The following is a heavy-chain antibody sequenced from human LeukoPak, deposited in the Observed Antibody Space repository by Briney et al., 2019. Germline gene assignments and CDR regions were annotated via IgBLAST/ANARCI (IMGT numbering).Heavy chain of an antibody. Sequence: ASVKVSCKASGYTFSNYGISWVRQAPGQGLEWMGIINPSGGSTSYAQKFQGRVTMTRDMSTSTVYMELSSLRSEDTAVYYCARVGVAGTIGWFDPWGQGTLVTVSS. CDR2: INPSGGST. V-gene: IGHV1-46*01. CDR1: GYTFSNYG. CDR3: ARVGVAGTIGWFDP. J-gene: IGHJ5*02. D-gene: IGHD6-19*01.